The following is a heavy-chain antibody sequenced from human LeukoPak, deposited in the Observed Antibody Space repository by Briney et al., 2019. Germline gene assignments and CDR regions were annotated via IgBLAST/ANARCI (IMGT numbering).Heavy chain of an antibody. CDR3: AREQGTTGATDYYYYMDV. CDR2: INPNSGGT. D-gene: IGHD1-1*01. CDR1: GYTFSGYY. J-gene: IGHJ6*03. V-gene: IGHV1-2*02. Sequence: ASVKVSCKASGYTFSGYYMHWVRQARGQGLEWMGSINPNSGGTNYAQKFQGRVTMTRDTSISTAYMDLSRLRSDDTAVYYCAREQGTTGATDYYYYMDVWGKGTTVTVSS.